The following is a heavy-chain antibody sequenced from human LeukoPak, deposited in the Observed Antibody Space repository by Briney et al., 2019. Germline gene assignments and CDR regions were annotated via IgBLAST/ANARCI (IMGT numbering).Heavy chain of an antibody. J-gene: IGHJ6*03. CDR3: ARGPPRGKYYYMDV. V-gene: IGHV3-13*01. D-gene: IGHD1-1*01. CDR2: IGTASDT. Sequence: GGSLRLSCAASGFTFSSFDMHWVRQPTGQGLEWVSTIGTASDTSYPGSVEGRFTLSRDNAKNSLYLQMNSLTAGDTAVYYCARGPPRGKYYYMDVWGKGTTVTVSS. CDR1: GFTFSSFD.